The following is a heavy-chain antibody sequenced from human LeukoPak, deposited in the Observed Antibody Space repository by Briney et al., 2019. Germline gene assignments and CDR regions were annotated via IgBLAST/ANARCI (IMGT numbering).Heavy chain of an antibody. D-gene: IGHD6-25*01. J-gene: IGHJ4*02. CDR2: ISSSSSTI. CDR3: AREGSGWDFDY. CDR1: GFTFSSYS. Sequence: PGGSLRLSCAASGFTFSSYSMNWVRQAPGKGLEWVSYISSSSSTIYYADSVKGRFTISRDNAKNSLYLQMNSLRAEDTAMYYCAREGSGWDFDYWGQGTLVTVSS. V-gene: IGHV3-48*01.